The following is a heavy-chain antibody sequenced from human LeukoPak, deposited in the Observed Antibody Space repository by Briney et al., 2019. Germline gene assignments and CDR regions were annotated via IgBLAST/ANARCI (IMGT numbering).Heavy chain of an antibody. CDR2: IYGSGHGNT. V-gene: IGHV3-23*01. D-gene: IGHD1-1*01. Sequence: PGGSLRLSCAASGFAFSTYSMIWIRQAPGKGLERVSGIYGSGHGNTFYADSVKGRFVISRDDSNNILFLQMDSLRAEDTTVYYCGKDINPDGIWDIDYWGQGTLVTVSS. J-gene: IGHJ4*02. CDR3: GKDINPDGIWDIDY. CDR1: GFAFSTYS.